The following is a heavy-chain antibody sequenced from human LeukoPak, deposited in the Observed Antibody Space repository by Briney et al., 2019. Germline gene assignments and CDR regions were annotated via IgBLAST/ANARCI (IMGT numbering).Heavy chain of an antibody. D-gene: IGHD2-8*01. J-gene: IGHJ4*02. CDR1: GFTFSSYW. CDR3: TGVGDY. V-gene: IGHV3-74*01. CDR2: MKPEGGAT. Sequence: EPGGSLRLSCAASGFTFSSYWMHWVRQAPGKGLVWVSGMKPEGGATYYADSVKGRFTISRDNAKSTVYLQMSSLRAEDTAVYYCTGVGDYWGQGTLVTVSS.